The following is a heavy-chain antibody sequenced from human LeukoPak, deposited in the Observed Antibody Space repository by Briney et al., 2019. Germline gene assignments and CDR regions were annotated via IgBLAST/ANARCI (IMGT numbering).Heavy chain of an antibody. Sequence: GGSLRLSCTPSGFTFSSHAMSWVRQAPGKGLEWVGRIKSKTDGGTTDHAAPVKGRFTISRDDSKNTLYLQMNSLKTEDTAVYYCTTDLKVRWELPYFDYWGQGTLVTVSS. CDR1: GFTFSSHA. D-gene: IGHD1-26*01. CDR2: IKSKTDGGTT. J-gene: IGHJ4*02. V-gene: IGHV3-15*01. CDR3: TTDLKVRWELPYFDY.